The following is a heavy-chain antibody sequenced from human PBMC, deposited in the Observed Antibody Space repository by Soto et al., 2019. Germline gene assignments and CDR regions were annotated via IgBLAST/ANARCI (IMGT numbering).Heavy chain of an antibody. J-gene: IGHJ6*02. CDR2: IYYSGST. CDR1: GGSISSSSYY. CDR3: ARALYCTSTSCNIAVSVLGMDV. Sequence: SETLSLTCTVSGGSISSSSYYWGWIRQPPGKGLEWIGSIYYSGSTYYNPSLKSRVTISVDTSKNQFSLKLSSVTAEDTAVYYCARALYCTSTSCNIAVSVLGMDVWGQGTTVTVSS. V-gene: IGHV4-39*01. D-gene: IGHD2-2*01.